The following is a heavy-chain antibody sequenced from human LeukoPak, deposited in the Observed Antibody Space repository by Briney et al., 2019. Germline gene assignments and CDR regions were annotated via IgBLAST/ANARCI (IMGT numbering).Heavy chain of an antibody. V-gene: IGHV1-2*02. CDR2: INPNSGGT. Sequence: ASVEVSCKASGYTFTGYYMHWVRQAPGQGLEWMGWINPNSGGTNYAQKFQGRVTMTRDTSISTAYMELSRLRSDDTAVYYCARESGEGGSYYFDYWGQGTLVTVSS. D-gene: IGHD1-26*01. J-gene: IGHJ4*02. CDR1: GYTFTGYY. CDR3: ARESGEGGSYYFDY.